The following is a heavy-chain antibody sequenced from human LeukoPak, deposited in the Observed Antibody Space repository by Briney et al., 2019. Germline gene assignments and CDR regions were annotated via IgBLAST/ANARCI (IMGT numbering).Heavy chain of an antibody. V-gene: IGHV4-61*02. CDR1: GGSISSSSYY. D-gene: IGHD2-21*01. J-gene: IGHJ4*02. Sequence: SETLSLTCTVSGGSISSSSYYWSWIRQPAGEGLEWIGRIYTSGSTNYNPSLKSRVTMSVDTSKNQFSLKLSSVTAADTAVYYCARGGIYELYYFDYWGQGTLVTVSS. CDR3: ARGGIYELYYFDY. CDR2: IYTSGST.